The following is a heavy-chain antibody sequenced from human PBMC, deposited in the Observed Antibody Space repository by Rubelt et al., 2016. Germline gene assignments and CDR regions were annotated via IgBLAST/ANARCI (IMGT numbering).Heavy chain of an antibody. CDR1: GGSFSDYY. J-gene: IGHJ5*02. V-gene: IGHV4-34*01. Sequence: QVQLQQWGAGLLKPSETLSLTCAVYGGSFSDYYWIWVRQSPGKGLEWIGDINHSGSTNYNPSLKSRVTISVDTSKNQFSLKFGSMTAADTAVYYCARDRGPFGVALMGGFDPWGQGTLVTVSS. CDR3: ARDRGPFGVALMGGFDP. CDR2: INHSGST. D-gene: IGHD3-3*01.